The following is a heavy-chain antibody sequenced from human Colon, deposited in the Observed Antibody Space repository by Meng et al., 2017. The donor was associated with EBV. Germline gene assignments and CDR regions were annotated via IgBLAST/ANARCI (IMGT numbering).Heavy chain of an antibody. CDR1: GYKFIDYY. Sequence: QVQLVQSGAEVKKPGASVKVSCKASGYKFIDYYMHWVRQAPGQGLEWMGIIHPSGGSTSYAQKFQGRVTMTRDTSTSTVCMELSSLRSEDTAVYYCARAAGSFGYWGRGTLVTVSS. V-gene: IGHV1-46*01. CDR3: ARAAGSFGY. J-gene: IGHJ4*02. CDR2: IHPSGGST. D-gene: IGHD3-10*01.